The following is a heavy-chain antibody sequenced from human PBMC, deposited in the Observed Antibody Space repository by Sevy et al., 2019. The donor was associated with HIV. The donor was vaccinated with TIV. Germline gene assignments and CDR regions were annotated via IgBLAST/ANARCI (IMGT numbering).Heavy chain of an antibody. CDR2: ISTRSTYT. J-gene: IGHJ6*02. V-gene: IGHV3-11*06. Sequence: GGSLRLSCAASGFIFSDYYMSWIRQAPGKGLEWLSYISTRSTYTNYADSVKGRFTISRDNAKNSLYLQMNSLRVEDTAVYYCARDHVKDGKGGDYYYHAMDVWGRGTTVTVSS. CDR1: GFIFSDYY. D-gene: IGHD3-16*01. CDR3: ARDHVKDGKGGDYYYHAMDV.